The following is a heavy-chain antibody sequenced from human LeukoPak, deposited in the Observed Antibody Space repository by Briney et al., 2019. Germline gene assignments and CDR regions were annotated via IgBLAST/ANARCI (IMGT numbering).Heavy chain of an antibody. Sequence: ASVKVSCKASGYTFTDYYMHWVRQAPGQRLEWMGWISPNSGGTNSAQKFLGRVTMTRDTSISTAYMELNRLTSDDTAVYYCARDPRSSSCYDSWGQGTLVTVSS. J-gene: IGHJ5*01. D-gene: IGHD6-13*01. CDR3: ARDPRSSSCYDS. V-gene: IGHV1-2*02. CDR1: GYTFTDYY. CDR2: ISPNSGGT.